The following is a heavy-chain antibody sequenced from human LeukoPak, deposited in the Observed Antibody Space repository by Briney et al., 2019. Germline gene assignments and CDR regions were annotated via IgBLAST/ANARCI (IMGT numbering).Heavy chain of an antibody. CDR3: ARAYDSRGGNWFDP. V-gene: IGHV1-2*06. Sequence: ASVNVSCRASGYTFTGYYLHWVRQAPGQGLEWMGRINCNSGRSNYAQKFQGRVTMTRDTSINTVYMVLSSLRSDDTAFYYCARAYDSRGGNWFDPWGQGTLVTVSS. CDR1: GYTFTGYY. CDR2: INCNSGRS. J-gene: IGHJ5*02. D-gene: IGHD3-22*01.